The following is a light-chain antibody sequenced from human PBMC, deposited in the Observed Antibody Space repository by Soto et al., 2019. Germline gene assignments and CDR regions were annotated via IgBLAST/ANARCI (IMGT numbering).Light chain of an antibody. CDR1: NSNIGSNT. Sequence: QSVLTQPPSASGTPGQRVTISCSGSNSNIGSNTVNWYQQLPGTAPKLLIYYDNLRPSGVPDRISCSKSGASASLAISGLLSADEDDYYCAAWDDSRNGRVFGTGTKLTVL. CDR2: YDN. V-gene: IGLV1-44*01. CDR3: AAWDDSRNGRV. J-gene: IGLJ1*01.